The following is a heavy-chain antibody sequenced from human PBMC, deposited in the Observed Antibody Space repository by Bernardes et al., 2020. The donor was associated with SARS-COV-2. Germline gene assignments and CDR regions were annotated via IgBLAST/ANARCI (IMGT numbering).Heavy chain of an antibody. CDR1: GYPFTGYY. D-gene: IGHD3-22*01. Sequence: ASVKVSCKASGYPFTGYYIHWVRQAPGQGLEWMGWINPNSGGTNYAQNFQGRVTMTRDTSIGTAYMELNGLRFDDTAVYYCALPPTNYDRYAMDHWGQGTTVTVSS. CDR3: ALPPTNYDRYAMDH. V-gene: IGHV1-2*02. J-gene: IGHJ6*02. CDR2: INPNSGGT.